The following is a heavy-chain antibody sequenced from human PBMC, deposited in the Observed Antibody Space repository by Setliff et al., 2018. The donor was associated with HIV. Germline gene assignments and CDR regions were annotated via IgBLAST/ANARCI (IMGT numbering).Heavy chain of an antibody. D-gene: IGHD5-18*01. CDR1: GGSISSSSSF. Sequence: PSETLSLTCTVSGGSISSSSSFWGWIRQPPGKGLEWIGSIYYSGSTYYNPSLQSRVTISVDTSKNQFSLKLRSVTAADTAVYYCARHGYSSDLRISYCDSWGQGSLVTVSS. V-gene: IGHV4-39*01. J-gene: IGHJ4*02. CDR2: IYYSGST. CDR3: ARHGYSSDLRISYCDS.